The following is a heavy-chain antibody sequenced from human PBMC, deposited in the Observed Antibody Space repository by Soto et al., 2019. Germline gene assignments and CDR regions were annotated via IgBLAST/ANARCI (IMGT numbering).Heavy chain of an antibody. CDR3: ARPLTTDYYYYYGMDV. J-gene: IGHJ6*02. D-gene: IGHD4-17*01. CDR1: GYTFTSYY. Sequence: ASVKVSCKASGYTFTSYYMHWVRQAPGQGLEWMGIINPSGGSTSYAQKFQGRVTMTRDPSTSTVYMELSSLRSEDTAVYYCARPLTTDYYYYYGMDVWGQGTTVTVSS. V-gene: IGHV1-46*01. CDR2: INPSGGST.